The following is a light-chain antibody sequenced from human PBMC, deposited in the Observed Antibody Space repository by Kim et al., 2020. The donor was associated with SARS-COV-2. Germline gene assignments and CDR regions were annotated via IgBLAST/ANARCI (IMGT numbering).Light chain of an antibody. J-gene: IGLJ1*01. CDR1: KLGDKY. CDR2: QDS. Sequence: VSPGQTASITCSGEKLGDKYACWYQQKPGQSPELVIYQDSKRPSGIPERFSGSNSGNTATLTISGTQAMDEADYYCQAWDSSTEVFGTGTKVTVL. CDR3: QAWDSSTEV. V-gene: IGLV3-1*01.